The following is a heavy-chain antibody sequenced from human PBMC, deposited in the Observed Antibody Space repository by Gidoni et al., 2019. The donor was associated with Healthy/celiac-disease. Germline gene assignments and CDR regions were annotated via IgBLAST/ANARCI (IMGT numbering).Heavy chain of an antibody. CDR2: ISAYNGNT. CDR1: GYTFTSYG. J-gene: IGHJ6*02. V-gene: IGHV1-18*01. D-gene: IGHD3-3*01. CDR3: ARGADRGLEWLLPYYYYYGMDV. Sequence: QVQLVQSGAEVKKPGASVKVSCKPSGYTFTSYGIRWVRQAPGQGLEWMGWISAYNGNTNYAQKLQGRVTMTTDTSTSTAYMELRSLRSDDTAVYYCARGADRGLEWLLPYYYYYGMDVWGQGTTVTVSS.